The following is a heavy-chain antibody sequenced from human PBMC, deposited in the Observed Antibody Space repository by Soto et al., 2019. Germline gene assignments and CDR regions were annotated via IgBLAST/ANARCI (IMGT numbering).Heavy chain of an antibody. CDR2: INPDGSEK. J-gene: IGHJ4*02. CDR1: GFTFSNLW. V-gene: IGHV3-7*01. CDR3: SRSLDS. Sequence: DSLKISCAASGFTFSNLWMDWVRQAPGKGLEWVANINPDGSEKHYVDSVRGRFTISRDNAQNSLYLHMSRLTAEDSALYYCSRSLDSWGQGTRVTVSS.